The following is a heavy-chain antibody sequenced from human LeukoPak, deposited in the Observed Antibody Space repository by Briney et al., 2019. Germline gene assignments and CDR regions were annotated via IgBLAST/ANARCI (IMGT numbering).Heavy chain of an antibody. CDR3: ARGGLYSGSYYNWFDP. CDR1: GGTFSSYA. J-gene: IGHJ5*02. D-gene: IGHD1-26*01. V-gene: IGHV1-69*05. CDR2: IIPIFGTA. Sequence: SVTVSCKASGGTFSSYAISWVRQAPGQGLEWMGGIIPIFGTANYAQKFQGRVTITTDESTSTAYMELSSLRSEDTAVYYCARGGLYSGSYYNWFDPWGQGTLVTVSS.